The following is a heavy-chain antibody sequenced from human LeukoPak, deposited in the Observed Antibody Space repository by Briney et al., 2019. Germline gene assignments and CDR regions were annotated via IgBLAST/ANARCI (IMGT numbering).Heavy chain of an antibody. CDR1: GFTFSTYS. J-gene: IGHJ2*01. V-gene: IGHV3-21*06. Sequence: GGSLRLSCAASGFTFSTYSMNWVRQAPGKGLEWVSSIGTSSSSIYYADSVSGRFTISRDNAKNSLYLQMNSLRAEDTAVYYCAKVSETYWNFDLWGRGTLVTVSS. CDR2: IGTSSSSI. CDR3: AKVSETYWNFDL.